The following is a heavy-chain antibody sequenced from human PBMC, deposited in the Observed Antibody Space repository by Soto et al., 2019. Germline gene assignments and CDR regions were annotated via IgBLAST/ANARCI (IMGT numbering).Heavy chain of an antibody. CDR1: GGSFSGNY. CDR3: ARGNFYYGLDV. J-gene: IGHJ6*02. CDR2: FSDSGST. V-gene: IGHV4-34*01. Sequence: QVQLQQWGAGLLKPSETLSLICAVYGGSFSGNYWSWIRQPPGKGLEWIGEFSDSGSTNYNPSLKSRVTIAEDMSKSQFSLKLSYVTAADTAVYYCARGNFYYGLDVWGQGTTVTVSS.